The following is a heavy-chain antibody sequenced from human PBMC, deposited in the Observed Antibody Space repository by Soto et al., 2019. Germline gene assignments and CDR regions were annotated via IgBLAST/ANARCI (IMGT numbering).Heavy chain of an antibody. J-gene: IGHJ6*02. CDR2: ISYDGSNK. V-gene: IGHV3-30*18. CDR1: GFTFSSYG. Sequence: GGSLRLSCAASGFTFSSYGMHWVRQAPGKGLEWVAVISYDGSNKYYADSVKGRFTISRDNSKNTLYLQMNSLRAEDTAVYYCAKAGLHDFWSGHMDYYYGMDVWGQGTTVTVSS. CDR3: AKAGLHDFWSGHMDYYYGMDV. D-gene: IGHD3-3*01.